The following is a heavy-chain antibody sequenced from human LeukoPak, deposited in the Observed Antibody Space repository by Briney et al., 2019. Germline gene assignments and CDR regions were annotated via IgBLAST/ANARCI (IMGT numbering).Heavy chain of an antibody. CDR2: ISYDGSNK. D-gene: IGHD6-19*01. V-gene: IGHV3-30*18. J-gene: IGHJ6*03. CDR3: AKDWREAVATSPSYYYYYYMDV. Sequence: GGSLRLSCAASGFTFSSYGMHWVRQAPGKGLEWVAVISYDGSNKYYADSVKGRFTISRDNSKNTLYLQMNSLRAEDTAVYYCAKDWREAVATSPSYYYYYYMDVWGKGTTVTISS. CDR1: GFTFSSYG.